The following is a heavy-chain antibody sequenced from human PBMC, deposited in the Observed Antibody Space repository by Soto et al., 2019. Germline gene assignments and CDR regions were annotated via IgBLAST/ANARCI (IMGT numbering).Heavy chain of an antibody. CDR1: GFTFSSYS. J-gene: IGHJ4*02. D-gene: IGHD1-20*01. CDR3: AGDPVGSRAEVGITRFGY. CDR2: ISSSSYI. V-gene: IGHV3-21*01. Sequence: EVQLVESGGGLVKPGGSLRLSCAASGFTFSSYSMNWVRQAPGKGLEWVSSISSSSYIYYADSVKGRFTISRGNAKNSLYLQMNSLRAEDTPVYYCAGDPVGSRAEVGITRFGYWGQGTLVTVSS.